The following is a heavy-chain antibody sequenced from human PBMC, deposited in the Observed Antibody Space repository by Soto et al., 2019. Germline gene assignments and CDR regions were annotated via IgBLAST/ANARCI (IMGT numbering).Heavy chain of an antibody. CDR3: AKEAGYTSGGHDAFDI. CDR2: ISGSGGTT. Sequence: PGGSLRLSCAASGFTFSRYGMNWVRQAPGKGLEWVSGISGSGGTTYYSDSMKGRFSISRDNSKNTLYLQMNSLRAEDTAVFYCAKEAGYTSGGHDAFDIWGQGTMVTVSS. D-gene: IGHD6-19*01. V-gene: IGHV3-23*01. J-gene: IGHJ3*02. CDR1: GFTFSRYG.